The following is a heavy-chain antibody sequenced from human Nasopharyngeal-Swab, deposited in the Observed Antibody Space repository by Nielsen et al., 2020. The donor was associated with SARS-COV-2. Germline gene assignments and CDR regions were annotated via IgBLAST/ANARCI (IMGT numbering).Heavy chain of an antibody. V-gene: IGHV4-34*01. J-gene: IGHJ4*02. Sequence: IRQRPGKGLEWIGEINHSGSTNYNPSLKSRVTISVDTSKNQFSLKLSSVTAADTAVYYCARHTTIFGVVIRPFDYWGQGTLVTVSS. CDR2: INHSGST. CDR3: ARHTTIFGVVIRPFDY. D-gene: IGHD3-3*01.